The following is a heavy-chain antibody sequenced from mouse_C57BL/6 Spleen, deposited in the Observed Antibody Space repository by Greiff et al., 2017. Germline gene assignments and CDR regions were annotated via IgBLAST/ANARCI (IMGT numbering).Heavy chain of an antibody. J-gene: IGHJ1*03. Sequence: EVQLQQSGAELVKPGASVKLSCTASGFNIKDYYMHWVKQRTEQGLEWIGRIDPEDGETKYAPKFQGKATITADTSSNTADLQLSSLTSEDTAVYYCARYYGSSYWYFDVWGTGTTVTVSS. CDR3: ARYYGSSYWYFDV. V-gene: IGHV14-2*01. CDR1: GFNIKDYY. D-gene: IGHD1-1*01. CDR2: IDPEDGET.